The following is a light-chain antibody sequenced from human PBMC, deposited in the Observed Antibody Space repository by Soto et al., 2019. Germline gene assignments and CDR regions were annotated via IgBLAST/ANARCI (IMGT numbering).Light chain of an antibody. CDR3: LQTTHSFYS. CDR1: QSLVHSDGVTY. Sequence: VLVTQSPLSLPVTLGQPASISCRSSQSLVHSDGVTYLNWFHQRPGQSPRRLIYKVSNRDSGVPDRFSGSGSSPDFTLRISSVEADYVGVYYCLQTTHSFYSFGQGTKLEIK. J-gene: IGKJ2*01. V-gene: IGKV2-30*02. CDR2: KVS.